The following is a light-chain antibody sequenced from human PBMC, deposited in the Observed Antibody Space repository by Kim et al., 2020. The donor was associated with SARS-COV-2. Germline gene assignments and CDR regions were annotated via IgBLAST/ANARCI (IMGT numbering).Light chain of an antibody. CDR2: DVS. V-gene: IGLV2-14*04. CDR1: SSDVGGYNY. Sequence: GPSITISCTGTSSDVGGYNYVSWYQQHPSKAPKLMIYDVSRRPSVVSNRFSGSKSGNTASLTISGLQAEDEADYYCSSYTSSSTWVFGGGTQLTVL. CDR3: SSYTSSSTWV. J-gene: IGLJ3*02.